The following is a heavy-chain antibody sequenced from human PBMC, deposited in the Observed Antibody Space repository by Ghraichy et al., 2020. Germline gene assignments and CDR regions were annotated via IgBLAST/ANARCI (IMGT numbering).Heavy chain of an antibody. D-gene: IGHD4-17*01. CDR2: ISSSSIYI. Sequence: GSLRLSCAASGFTFSTYSLNWVRQAPGKGLEWVSSISSSSIYIYHADSVKGRFTTSRDNVGSSLYLQMNSLRAEDTAVYYCARTGGVDGDYDPYYFSYWGQGTLVTVSS. V-gene: IGHV3-21*01. CDR3: ARTGGVDGDYDPYYFSY. J-gene: IGHJ4*02. CDR1: GFTFSTYS.